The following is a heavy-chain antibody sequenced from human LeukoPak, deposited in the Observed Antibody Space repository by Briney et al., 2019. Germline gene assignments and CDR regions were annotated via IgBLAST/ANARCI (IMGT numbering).Heavy chain of an antibody. CDR1: GGTFSSYA. CDR2: IIPILGIA. D-gene: IGHD5-12*01. V-gene: IGHV1-69*04. CDR3: ARETECGHSGYCHFDY. Sequence: SVKVSCKASGGTFSSYAISWVRQAPGQGLEWMGRIIPILGIANYAQKFQGRVTITADKSTSTAYMELSSLRSEDTAVYYCARETECGHSGYCHFDYWGQGTLVTVSS. J-gene: IGHJ4*02.